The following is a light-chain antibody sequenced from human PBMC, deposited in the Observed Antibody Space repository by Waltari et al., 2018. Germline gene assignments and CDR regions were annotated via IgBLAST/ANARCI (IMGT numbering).Light chain of an antibody. CDR2: DVN. CDR1: SSAVGGYNY. Sequence: QSALTQPRSVSGSPGQSVTISCTGTSSAVGGYNYVSWYQQHPGKAPKVMIYDVNQRPSGVPDRFSGSKSGNTASLTISGLQADDEADYYCCSYAGTYTFVIFGGGTKLTVL. J-gene: IGLJ2*01. CDR3: CSYAGTYTFVI. V-gene: IGLV2-11*01.